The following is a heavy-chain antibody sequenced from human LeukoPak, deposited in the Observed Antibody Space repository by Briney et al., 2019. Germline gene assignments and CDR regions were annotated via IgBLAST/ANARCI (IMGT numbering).Heavy chain of an antibody. V-gene: IGHV4-39*02. J-gene: IGHJ6*03. CDR1: GGSISSYY. CDR2: IYYSGST. D-gene: IGHD6-19*01. Sequence: SETLSLTCTVSGGSISSYYWGWIRQPPGKGLEWIGSIYYSGSTYYNPSLKSRVTISVDTSKNQFSLKLSSVTAADTAVYYCAREKGSGWRYYYYMDVWGKGTTVTISS. CDR3: AREKGSGWRYYYYMDV.